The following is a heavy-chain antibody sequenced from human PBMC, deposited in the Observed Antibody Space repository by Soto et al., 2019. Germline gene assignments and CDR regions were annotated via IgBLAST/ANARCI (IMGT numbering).Heavy chain of an antibody. CDR3: ARDGGSREVYGLDV. Sequence: QVQLQESGPGLVRPSQTLSLTCTVSGGSISSDNYYWSWIRQLPGKGLEWIGYIYYSGSTYYNPSLKSRVAISVDMSENHFSLRLISATAADTAVYYCARDGGSREVYGLDVWGQGTTFTVSS. CDR1: GGSISSDNYY. V-gene: IGHV4-31*03. CDR2: IYYSGST. J-gene: IGHJ6*02. D-gene: IGHD3-16*01.